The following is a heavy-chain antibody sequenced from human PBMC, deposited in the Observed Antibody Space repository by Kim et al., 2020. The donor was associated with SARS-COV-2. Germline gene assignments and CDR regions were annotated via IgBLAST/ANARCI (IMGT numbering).Heavy chain of an antibody. D-gene: IGHD1-1*01. J-gene: IGHJ6*02. Sequence: ASVKVSCKASGYTFTSYAMNWVRQAPGQGLEWMGWINTNTGNPTYAQGFTGRFVFSLDTSVSTAYLQISSLKAEDTAVYYCAKEMATIKGTTYYYYGMDVWGQGTTVTVSS. CDR1: GYTFTSYA. CDR3: AKEMATIKGTTYYYYGMDV. V-gene: IGHV7-4-1*02. CDR2: INTNTGNP.